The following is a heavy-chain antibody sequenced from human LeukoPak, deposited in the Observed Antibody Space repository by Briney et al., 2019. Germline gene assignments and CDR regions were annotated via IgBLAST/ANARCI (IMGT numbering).Heavy chain of an antibody. CDR1: GFTVSSNY. CDR3: ARFNGGTSYGLDV. Sequence: PGGSLRLSCAASGFTVSSNYMSWVRQAPGKGLEWVSVIYSGGRTYYADSVKGRFTISRDNSKNTLYLQMNSLRAEDTAVYYCARFNGGTSYGLDVWGQGTTVTVSS. V-gene: IGHV3-66*01. D-gene: IGHD1-1*01. CDR2: IYSGGRT. J-gene: IGHJ6*02.